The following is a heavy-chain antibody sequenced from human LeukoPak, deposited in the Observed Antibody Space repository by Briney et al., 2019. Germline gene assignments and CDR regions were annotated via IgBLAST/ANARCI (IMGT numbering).Heavy chain of an antibody. J-gene: IGHJ4*02. V-gene: IGHV4-34*01. CDR1: GGSFSGYY. CDR3: ARWNEGFDY. D-gene: IGHD1-1*01. Sequence: SETLSLTCAVYGGSFSGYYWSWIRQPPGKGLEWIGEINHSGSTNYNPSLKSRVTISVDTSKNHLSLKLSSVTAADTAVYYCARWNEGFDYWGQGTLVTVSS. CDR2: INHSGST.